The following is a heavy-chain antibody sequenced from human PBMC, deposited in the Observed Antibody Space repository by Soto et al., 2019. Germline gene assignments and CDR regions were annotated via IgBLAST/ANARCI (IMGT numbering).Heavy chain of an antibody. Sequence: QVQLVESGGGVVQPGRSLRLSCAASGFTFSSYAMHWVRQAPGKGLEWVAVISYDGSNKYYADSVKGRFTISRDNSKNTLYLQMNSLRAEDTAVYYCARGGGRVHSSGWYYFDYWGQGTLVTVSS. CDR3: ARGGGRVHSSGWYYFDY. V-gene: IGHV3-30-3*01. CDR2: ISYDGSNK. J-gene: IGHJ4*02. CDR1: GFTFSSYA. D-gene: IGHD6-19*01.